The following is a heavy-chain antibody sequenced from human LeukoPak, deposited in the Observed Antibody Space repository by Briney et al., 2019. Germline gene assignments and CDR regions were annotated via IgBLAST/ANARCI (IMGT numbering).Heavy chain of an antibody. J-gene: IGHJ3*02. V-gene: IGHV3-30-3*02. CDR2: ISYDGSNK. CDR3: AKTMGPYSGFGAFDI. Sequence: GGSLRFSCAASGFTFSSYAVHWFRQSPGKGLELVAVISYDGSNKYYADSVKGRFTISRDNSKDTLYLQMNSLRAEDTAVYYCAKTMGPYSGFGAFDIWGLGTMVTVSS. D-gene: IGHD5-12*01. CDR1: GFTFSSYA.